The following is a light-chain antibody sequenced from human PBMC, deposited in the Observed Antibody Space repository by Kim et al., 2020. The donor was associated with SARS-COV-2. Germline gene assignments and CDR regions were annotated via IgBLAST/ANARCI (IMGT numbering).Light chain of an antibody. V-gene: IGKV3-15*01. Sequence: APGERATLSCRVSQSVSSNLAWYQQKPGQAPRLLIYGASTRATGIPARFSGSGSGTEFTLTISSLQSEDFAVYYCQQCYNWPPWTFGQGTKVDIK. J-gene: IGKJ1*01. CDR3: QQCYNWPPWT. CDR2: GAS. CDR1: QSVSSN.